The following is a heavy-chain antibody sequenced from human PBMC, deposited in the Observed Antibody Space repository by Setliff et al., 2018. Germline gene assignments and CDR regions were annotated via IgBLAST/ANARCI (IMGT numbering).Heavy chain of an antibody. Sequence: PSETLSLTCTVSGDSTSRYFWNWIRQPPGKGLEWIGSIYYSGSTNYNPSLKSRVTILSDTSKNQFSLILSSVTAADTAVYYCARGRRTTVTHWGQGTLVTVSS. CDR2: IYYSGST. D-gene: IGHD4-17*01. CDR3: ARGRRTTVTH. V-gene: IGHV4-59*01. CDR1: GDSTSRYF. J-gene: IGHJ4*02.